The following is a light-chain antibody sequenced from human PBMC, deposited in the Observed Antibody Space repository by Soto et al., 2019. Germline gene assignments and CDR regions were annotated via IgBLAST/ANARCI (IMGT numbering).Light chain of an antibody. CDR2: SNN. CDR3: AAWDDSLSGYV. Sequence: QAVLTLPPSSSGTPGQRGPISCSVRSSNIGSNYVYWYQQLPGTAPKLLIYSNNQRPSGVPDRFSGSKSGTSASLAISGLRSEDEADYYCAAWDDSLSGYVFGTGTKVTGL. CDR1: SSNIGSNY. J-gene: IGLJ1*01. V-gene: IGLV1-47*02.